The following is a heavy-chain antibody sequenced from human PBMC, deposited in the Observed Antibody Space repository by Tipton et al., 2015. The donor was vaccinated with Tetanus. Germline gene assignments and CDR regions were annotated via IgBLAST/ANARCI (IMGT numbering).Heavy chain of an antibody. CDR1: GFTFSSYW. CDR3: ARDPGDYFDY. V-gene: IGHV3-7*01. Sequence: SLRLSCAGSGFTFSSYWMTWVRQAPGKGLEWVANIKQDGSEKYYVDSVKGRFTISRDNAKNSLYLQMNSLRAEDTAVYYCARDPGDYFDYWGQGTLVTVSS. CDR2: IKQDGSEK. J-gene: IGHJ4*02.